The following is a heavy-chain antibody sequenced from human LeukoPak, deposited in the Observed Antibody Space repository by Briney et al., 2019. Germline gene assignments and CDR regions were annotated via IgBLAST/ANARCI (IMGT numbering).Heavy chain of an antibody. J-gene: IGHJ6*04. V-gene: IGHV3-48*03. CDR3: AELGITMIGGV. Sequence: GGSLRLSCTASGFTFGDYAVSWVRQAPGKGLEWVSYISSSGSTIYYADSVKGRFTISRDNAKNSLYLQMNSLRAEDTAVYYCAELGITMIGGVWGKGTTVTISS. CDR1: GFTFGDYA. CDR2: ISSSGSTI. D-gene: IGHD3-10*02.